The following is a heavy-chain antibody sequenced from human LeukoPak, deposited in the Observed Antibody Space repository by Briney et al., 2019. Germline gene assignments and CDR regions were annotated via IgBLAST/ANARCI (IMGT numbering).Heavy chain of an antibody. CDR3: ATGAMVYEY. J-gene: IGHJ4*02. CDR1: VSTLTKIS. V-gene: IGHV1-24*01. D-gene: IGHD3-10*01. CDR2: FGPQVGAT. Sequence: GASVKVSCKVSVSTLTKISIDWVRQAPGKGLECMGTFGPQVGATIHSQKLQGRLKMTADTSTDTAYREMSSLQSEDTAVYYCATGAMVYEYWGQGTLCTFSS.